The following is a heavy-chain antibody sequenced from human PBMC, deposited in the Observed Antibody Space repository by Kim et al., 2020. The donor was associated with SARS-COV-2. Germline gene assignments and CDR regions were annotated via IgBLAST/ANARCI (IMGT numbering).Heavy chain of an antibody. CDR2: IYSGGST. V-gene: IGHV3-66*01. CDR1: GFTDSSNY. D-gene: IGHD1-7*01. Sequence: GGSLRLSCVASGFTDSSNYMSWVRQAPGKGLEWVSVIYSGGSTYYADSVKGRFTISRDNSKNTLYLQMNSLRAEDTAVYYCARDCFAIEGDWNYNYWGQGTLITVSS. J-gene: IGHJ4*02. CDR3: ARDCFAIEGDWNYNY.